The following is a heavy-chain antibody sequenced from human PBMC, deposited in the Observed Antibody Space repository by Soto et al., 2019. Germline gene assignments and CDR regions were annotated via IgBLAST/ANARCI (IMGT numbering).Heavy chain of an antibody. D-gene: IGHD3-10*01. J-gene: IGHJ6*02. CDR1: GGSISSSSYY. Sequence: PSETLSLTCTVSGGSISSSSYYWGWIRQPPGKGLEWIGSIYYSGSTYYNPSLKSRVTISVDTSKNQFSLKLSSVTAADTAVYYCARRVVRGVITYYYYGMDVWGQGTTVTVTS. CDR3: ARRVVRGVITYYYYGMDV. V-gene: IGHV4-39*01. CDR2: IYYSGST.